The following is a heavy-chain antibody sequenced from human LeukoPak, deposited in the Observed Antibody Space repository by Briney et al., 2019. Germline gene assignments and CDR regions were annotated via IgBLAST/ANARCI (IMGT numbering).Heavy chain of an antibody. CDR3: ARDQGNYDFWSGYPKASDY. CDR1: GFTFSSYS. J-gene: IGHJ4*02. Sequence: GGSLRLSCAASGFTFSSYSMTWVRQAPGKGLEWVSSISSSSSYIYYADSVKGRFTISRDNAKNSLYLQMNSLRAEDTAVYYCARDQGNYDFWSGYPKASDYWGQGTLVTVSS. V-gene: IGHV3-21*01. D-gene: IGHD3-3*01. CDR2: ISSSSSYI.